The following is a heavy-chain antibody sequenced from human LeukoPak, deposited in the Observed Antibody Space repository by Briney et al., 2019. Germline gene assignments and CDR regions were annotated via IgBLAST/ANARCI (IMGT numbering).Heavy chain of an antibody. CDR3: ARRAGAYSHPYDY. Sequence: GGSLRLSCAASGFTFSSYTMNWVRQAPGKGLEWVSYISSSSSTIYSADSVRGRFTISRDNVKNSLYLQLNSLRAEDTAVYYCARRAGAYSHPYDYWGQGTLVTVSS. V-gene: IGHV3-48*01. CDR2: ISSSSSTI. D-gene: IGHD4/OR15-4a*01. CDR1: GFTFSSYT. J-gene: IGHJ4*02.